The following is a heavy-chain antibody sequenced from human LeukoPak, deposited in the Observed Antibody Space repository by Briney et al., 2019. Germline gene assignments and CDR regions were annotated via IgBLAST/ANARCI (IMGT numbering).Heavy chain of an antibody. J-gene: IGHJ4*02. CDR2: INSDGSST. Sequence: GGSLRLSCAASGFTFSSYWMHWVRQAPGKGLVWVSRINSDGSSTSYADSVKGRFTISRDNAKNTLYLQMNSLRAEDTAVYYCARGPYYYDSSGYYRSRSIDYWGQGTLVTVSS. V-gene: IGHV3-74*01. CDR1: GFTFSSYW. D-gene: IGHD3-22*01. CDR3: ARGPYYYDSSGYYRSRSIDY.